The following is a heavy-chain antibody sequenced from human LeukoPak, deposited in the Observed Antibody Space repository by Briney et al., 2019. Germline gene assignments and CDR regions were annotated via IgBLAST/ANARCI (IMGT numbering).Heavy chain of an antibody. Sequence: TGGSLRLSCAASGFTFSHYATHWVRQAPGKGLEWVAFISYDASNKYYADSVRGRFTISRENYKDTLYLKMDSLRADATAVYCCAKDHSSSGADFDYWGQGTLVTVSS. J-gene: IGHJ4*02. V-gene: IGHV3-30*04. CDR1: GFTFSHYA. CDR3: AKDHSSSGADFDY. D-gene: IGHD6-13*01. CDR2: ISYDASNK.